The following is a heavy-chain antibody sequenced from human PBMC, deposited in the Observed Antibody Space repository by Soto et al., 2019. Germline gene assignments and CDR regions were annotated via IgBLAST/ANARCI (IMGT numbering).Heavy chain of an antibody. J-gene: IGHJ4*02. Sequence: EVQLLESGGGLVQPGGSLRLSCAASGSTFSSYAMSWVRQAPGKGLEWVSAISGGGGSTYYADPVKGRFTISRDNSKNTLYLQMNSLRAEDTAVYYCAKAVVVVAATPYYFDYWGQGTLVTVSS. CDR1: GSTFSSYA. CDR2: ISGGGGST. V-gene: IGHV3-23*01. D-gene: IGHD2-15*01. CDR3: AKAVVVVAATPYYFDY.